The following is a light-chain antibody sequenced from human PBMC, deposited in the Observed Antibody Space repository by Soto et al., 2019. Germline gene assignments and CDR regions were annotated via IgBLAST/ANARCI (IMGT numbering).Light chain of an antibody. J-gene: IGKJ1*01. V-gene: IGKV1-5*03. CDR2: KAS. Sequence: IHMTQSPSTLSASVGDRVTITCRASQSIGSWLAWYQQKPGKAPKLLIYKASTLESGVPSNFSGSGSGTEFTLTISSLQPEDFATYYCQQYNSYPWTFGQGTKVDIK. CDR3: QQYNSYPWT. CDR1: QSIGSW.